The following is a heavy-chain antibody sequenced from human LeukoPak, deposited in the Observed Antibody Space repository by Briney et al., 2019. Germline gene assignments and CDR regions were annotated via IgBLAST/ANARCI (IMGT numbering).Heavy chain of an antibody. CDR3: AREGLTEAYSSGWHTVYYFDY. D-gene: IGHD6-19*01. CDR2: ISAYNGNT. V-gene: IGHV1-18*01. J-gene: IGHJ4*02. CDR1: GYTFTSYG. Sequence: GASVKVSCKASGYTFTSYGISWVRQAPGQGLEWMGWISAYNGNTNYAQKFQGRVTMTRDTSISTAYMELSRLRYDDTAVYYCAREGLTEAYSSGWHTVYYFDYWGQGTLVTVSS.